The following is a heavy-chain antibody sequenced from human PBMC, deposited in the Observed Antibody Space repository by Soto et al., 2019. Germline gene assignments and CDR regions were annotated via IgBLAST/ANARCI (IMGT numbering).Heavy chain of an antibody. Sequence: SVKVSCNSSGGTFSSYAISWVRQAPGRGLEWMGGIIPILGTANYAQKFQGRVTITADESTSTAYMELSSLRSEDTAVYYCARDRHIVVVTAPPYYGMDVWGQGTTVTVSS. V-gene: IGHV1-69*13. CDR2: IIPILGTA. CDR1: GGTFSSYA. J-gene: IGHJ6*02. CDR3: ARDRHIVVVTAPPYYGMDV. D-gene: IGHD2-21*02.